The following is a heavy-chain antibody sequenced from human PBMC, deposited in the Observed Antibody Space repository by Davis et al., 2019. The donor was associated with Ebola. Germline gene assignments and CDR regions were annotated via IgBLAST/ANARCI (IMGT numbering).Heavy chain of an antibody. D-gene: IGHD5-12*01. CDR1: GYTFTSYY. J-gene: IGHJ4*02. CDR2: INPSGGST. Sequence: SVTVSCMASGYTFTSYYMHWVRQAPGQGLEWMGIINPSGGSTSYAQKFQGRVTMTRDTSTSTVYMELSSLRSEDTAVYYCARSLGYSGYDWRFDYWGQGTLVTVSS. V-gene: IGHV1-46*01. CDR3: ARSLGYSGYDWRFDY.